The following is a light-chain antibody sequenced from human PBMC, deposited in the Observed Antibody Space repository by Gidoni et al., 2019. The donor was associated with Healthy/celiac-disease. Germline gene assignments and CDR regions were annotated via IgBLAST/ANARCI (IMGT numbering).Light chain of an antibody. CDR2: KAS. CDR3: QQYNSYRX. CDR1: QRISSW. J-gene: IGKJ1*01. V-gene: IGKV1-5*03. Sequence: DIQMTQSPSTLSASVGDRVTITCRASQRISSWLAWYQQKPGKAPKLLIYKASSLESGVPSRFSGSGSGTEFTLTISSLQPDDFATYYCQQYNSYRXFXQGTKVEIK.